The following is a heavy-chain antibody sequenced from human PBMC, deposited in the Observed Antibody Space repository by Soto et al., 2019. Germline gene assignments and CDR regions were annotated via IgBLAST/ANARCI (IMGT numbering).Heavy chain of an antibody. J-gene: IGHJ5*02. V-gene: IGHV4-59*08. CDR3: ARSGVAGETNWFEP. CDR2: IYYSGST. D-gene: IGHD6-19*01. CDR1: GASISSYY. Sequence: QVQLQESGPGLVKPSETLSLTCTVSGASISSYYWSWIRQPPGRGLEWIGYIYYSGSTNYNPSLKRRVTISVDTSKNQFSLRLSSVTAADTAMYYCARSGVAGETNWFEPWGQGTLVTVSS.